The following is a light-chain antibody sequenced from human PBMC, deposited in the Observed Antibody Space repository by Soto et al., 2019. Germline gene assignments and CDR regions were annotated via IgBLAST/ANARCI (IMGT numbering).Light chain of an antibody. V-gene: IGLV2-14*03. CDR1: NSDFDDFNF. CDR2: EVT. CDR3: SSYMTSTASYV. Sequence: QSALTQPASVSGSPGQSISISCTGPNSDFDDFNFVSWYQQHPGKAPKVLIYEVTSRPSGVSNRFSGSKSGSTASLTISELQAEDEADYYCSSYMTSTASYVFGSGTKVTVL. J-gene: IGLJ1*01.